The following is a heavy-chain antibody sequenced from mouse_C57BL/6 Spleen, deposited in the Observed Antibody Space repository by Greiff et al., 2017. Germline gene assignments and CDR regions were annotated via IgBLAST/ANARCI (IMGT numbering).Heavy chain of an antibody. V-gene: IGHV5-12*01. Sequence: EVQLVESGGGLVQPGGSLKLSCAASGFTFSDYYMYWVRQTPEKRLEWVAYISNGGGSTYYPDTVKGRFTISRDNAKNTLYLQMSRLKSEDTAMXYCARGNYYGSSLYYFDYWGQGTTLTVSS. CDR1: GFTFSDYY. J-gene: IGHJ2*01. CDR3: ARGNYYGSSLYYFDY. CDR2: ISNGGGST. D-gene: IGHD1-1*01.